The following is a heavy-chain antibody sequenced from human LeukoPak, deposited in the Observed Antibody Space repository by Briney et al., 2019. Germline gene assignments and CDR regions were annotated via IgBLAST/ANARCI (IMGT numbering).Heavy chain of an antibody. V-gene: IGHV5-51*01. J-gene: IGHJ4*02. CDR2: IYPADSDT. D-gene: IGHD2-15*01. CDR1: GYSFTNYW. Sequence: GESLKISCKGSGYSFTNYWIGWVRQMPGKGLEWMGVIYPADSDTRYRPSFQGQVTISADKSITTAYLHWSSLKASDTALYYCVRRGGPRYCSGGSCYYDYRGQGTLVTVSS. CDR3: VRRGGPRYCSGGSCYYDY.